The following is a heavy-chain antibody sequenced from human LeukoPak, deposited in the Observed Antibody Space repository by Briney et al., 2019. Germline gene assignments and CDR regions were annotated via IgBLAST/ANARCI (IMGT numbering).Heavy chain of an antibody. Sequence: PGGSLRLSCAASGFTFSSYAMSWVRQPPGKGLEWIGSIYYSGSTYYNPSLKSRVTISVDTSKNQFSLKLSSVTAADTAVYYCARFQWRVRNWFDPWGQGTLVTVSS. CDR1: GFTFSSYA. V-gene: IGHV4-38-2*01. CDR3: ARFQWRVRNWFDP. D-gene: IGHD2-8*01. CDR2: IYYSGST. J-gene: IGHJ5*02.